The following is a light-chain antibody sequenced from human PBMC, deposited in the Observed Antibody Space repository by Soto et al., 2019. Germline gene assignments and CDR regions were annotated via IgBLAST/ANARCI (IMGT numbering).Light chain of an antibody. CDR1: QSVLYSSNNKNY. CDR3: QQYYSSPLT. J-gene: IGKJ4*01. CDR2: WAS. Sequence: DIVMTQSPDSLAVSLGERATINCKSSQSVLYSSNNKNYLAWYQQKPGQPPKLLISWASTRESGVPDRFSVSGSWTDFNLTNSSLQAKDVAVYYCQQYYSSPLTFGGGTKVEIK. V-gene: IGKV4-1*01.